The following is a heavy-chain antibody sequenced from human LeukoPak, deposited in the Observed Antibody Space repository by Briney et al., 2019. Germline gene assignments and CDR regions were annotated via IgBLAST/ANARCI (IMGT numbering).Heavy chain of an antibody. CDR2: IWYDGSNK. J-gene: IGHJ6*02. Sequence: GGSLRLSCAASGFTFSSYGMHWVRQAPGKGLEWVAVIWYDGSNKYYADSVKGRFTISRDNAKNSLYLQMNSLRAEDTAVYYCARGGGGTVNDYYYGMDVWGQGTTVTVSS. D-gene: IGHD4-4*01. CDR3: ARGGGGTVNDYYYGMDV. CDR1: GFTFSSYG. V-gene: IGHV3-33*01.